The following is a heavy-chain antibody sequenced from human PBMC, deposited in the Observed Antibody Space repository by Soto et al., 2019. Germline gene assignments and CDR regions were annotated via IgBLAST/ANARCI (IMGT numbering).Heavy chain of an antibody. Sequence: ASVKVSCKASGYTFTSYAMHWVRQAPGQRLERMGWINAGNGNTKYSQKFQGRVTITRDTSASTAYMELSSLRSEDTAVYYCALSDSSGYAFGYWGQGTLVTVSS. CDR1: GYTFTSYA. J-gene: IGHJ4*02. CDR2: INAGNGNT. V-gene: IGHV1-3*01. CDR3: ALSDSSGYAFGY. D-gene: IGHD3-22*01.